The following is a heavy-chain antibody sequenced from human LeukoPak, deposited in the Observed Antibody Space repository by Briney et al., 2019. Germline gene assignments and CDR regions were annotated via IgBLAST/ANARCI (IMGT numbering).Heavy chain of an antibody. CDR3: ARAPLVLQYRWWFDP. D-gene: IGHD2-8*02. CDR2: ISDDGSNK. V-gene: IGHV3-30*03. J-gene: IGHJ5*02. Sequence: PGGSLRLSCAASGFTFSSYGMHWVRQAPGKGLEWVAVISDDGSNKYYADSVKGRFTISRDNAKNTLYLQMDNLRAEDTAVYHCARAPLVLQYRWWFDPWGQGTLVTVSS. CDR1: GFTFSSYG.